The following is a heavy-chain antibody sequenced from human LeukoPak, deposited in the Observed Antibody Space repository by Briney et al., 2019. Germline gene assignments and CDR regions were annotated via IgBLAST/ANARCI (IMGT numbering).Heavy chain of an antibody. D-gene: IGHD3-22*01. CDR1: GFTFSSYS. Sequence: PGGSLRLSCAASGFTFSSYSMTWVRQAPGKGLEWLSYISSSSSTIHYADSVKGRFTISRDNARNSLYLQMNSLRAEDTAVYYCARDEYYDSSGYTSWGQGTLVTVSS. J-gene: IGHJ4*02. CDR3: ARDEYYDSSGYTS. V-gene: IGHV3-48*01. CDR2: ISSSSSTI.